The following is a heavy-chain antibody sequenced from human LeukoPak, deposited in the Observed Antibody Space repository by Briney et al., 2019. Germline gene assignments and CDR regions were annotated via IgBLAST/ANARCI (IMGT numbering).Heavy chain of an antibody. J-gene: IGHJ4*02. D-gene: IGHD6-13*01. CDR1: GFTFSNYA. V-gene: IGHV3-30*04. CDR2: ISYDGSVE. Sequence: GGSLRLSCAASGFTFSNYAMHWVRQAPGKGLEWVALISYDGSVEKNAASVKGRFTISRDNSKNTLYLQMNSLRTEDTAVYYRARALGSSWDSSLDSWGQGTLVPVSP. CDR3: ARALGSSWDSSLDS.